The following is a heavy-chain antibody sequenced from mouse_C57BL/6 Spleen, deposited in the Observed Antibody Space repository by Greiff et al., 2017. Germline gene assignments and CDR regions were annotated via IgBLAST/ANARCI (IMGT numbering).Heavy chain of an antibody. CDR3: ARGYYYGSSYVGY. V-gene: IGHV1-69*01. J-gene: IGHJ2*01. D-gene: IGHD1-1*01. Sequence: VQLQQPGAELVMPGASVKLSCKASGYTFTSYWMHWVKQRPGQGLEWIGEIDPSDSYTNYNQKFKGKSTLTVDKSSSTAYMQLSSLSSEDSAVYYCARGYYYGSSYVGYWGQGTTLTVSS. CDR1: GYTFTSYW. CDR2: IDPSDSYT.